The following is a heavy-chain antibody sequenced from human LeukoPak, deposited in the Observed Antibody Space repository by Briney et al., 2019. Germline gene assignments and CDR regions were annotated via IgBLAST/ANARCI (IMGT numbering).Heavy chain of an antibody. Sequence: PSETLSLTCTVSGTTISSDCWSWIRQPPGKGLEWIGYVHYSGNINYNPSLKSRVTISIDTSNNQFSLKLNSVTAADTAVYYCALDTSGWGDDSFDIWGPGTTVTVS. CDR2: VHYSGNI. J-gene: IGHJ3*02. D-gene: IGHD6-19*01. CDR3: ALDTSGWGDDSFDI. CDR1: GTTISSDC. V-gene: IGHV4-59*03.